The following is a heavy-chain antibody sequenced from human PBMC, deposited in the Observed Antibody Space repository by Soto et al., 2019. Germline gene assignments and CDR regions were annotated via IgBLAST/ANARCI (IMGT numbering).Heavy chain of an antibody. CDR1: GGSISSYY. J-gene: IGHJ4*02. D-gene: IGHD3-22*01. V-gene: IGHV4-59*01. CDR3: ARASYYYGSSGYYVLFDY. Sequence: SETLSLTCTVSGGSISSYYWSWIRQPPGKGLEWIGYIYYSGSTNYNPSLKSRVTISVDTSKNQFSLKLSSVTAADTAVYYCARASYYYGSSGYYVLFDYWGQGTLVTVSS. CDR2: IYYSGST.